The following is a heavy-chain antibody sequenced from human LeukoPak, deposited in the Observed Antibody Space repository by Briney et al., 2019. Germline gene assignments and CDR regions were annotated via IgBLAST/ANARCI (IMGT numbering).Heavy chain of an antibody. V-gene: IGHV3-30*18. CDR1: GFTFSSYG. CDR3: AKDWSSGWYPYYFDY. J-gene: IGHJ4*02. Sequence: GGSLRLSCAASGFTFSSYGMHWVRQAPGKGLEWVAVISYDGSNKYYADSVKGRFTISRDNSKSTLYLQMNSLRAEDTAVYYCAKDWSSGWYPYYFDYWGQGTLVTVSS. CDR2: ISYDGSNK. D-gene: IGHD6-19*01.